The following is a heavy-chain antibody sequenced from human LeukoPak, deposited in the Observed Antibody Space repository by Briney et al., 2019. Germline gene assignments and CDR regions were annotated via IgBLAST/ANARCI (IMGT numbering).Heavy chain of an antibody. J-gene: IGHJ4*02. Sequence: PGGSLRLSCAASGFTFSSYSMNWVRQAPGKGLEWVSSISSSSSYIYYADSVKGRFTISRDNAKNSLYLQMNSLRAEDTAVYYCAREDDYVAPVVDYRGQGHPVTVSS. CDR2: ISSSSSYI. D-gene: IGHD3-16*01. V-gene: IGHV3-21*01. CDR1: GFTFSSYS. CDR3: AREDDYVAPVVDY.